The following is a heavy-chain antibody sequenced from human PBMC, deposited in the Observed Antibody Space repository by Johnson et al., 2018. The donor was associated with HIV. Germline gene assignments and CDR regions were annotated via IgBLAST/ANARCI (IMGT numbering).Heavy chain of an antibody. J-gene: IGHJ3*02. CDR1: GFTFDDYI. CDR3: ARGDRDGYNLRDDAFDI. V-gene: IGHV3-7*01. D-gene: IGHD5-24*01. Sequence: VQLVESGGVVVQPGGCLRLSCAASGFTFDDYIIHWVRQAPGKGLEWVASIKQDGSEQHYAGSVKGRFTISRDNAKNSLYRQMNSLRAEDTAVYYCARGDRDGYNLRDDAFDIWGQGTMVTVSS. CDR2: IKQDGSEQ.